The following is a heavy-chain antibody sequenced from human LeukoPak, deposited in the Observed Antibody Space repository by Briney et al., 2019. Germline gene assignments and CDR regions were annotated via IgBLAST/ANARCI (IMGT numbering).Heavy chain of an antibody. CDR2: IYYTGTT. Sequence: SETLSLTCTVSGGFISSYYWSWIRQPPGKGLEWIGYIYYTGTTNYNPSLKSRVTMSADTSKNQFSLKLTSVTAADTAVYYCARSFGEMRPVDYWGQGTLVTVSS. V-gene: IGHV4-59*08. CDR1: GGFISSYY. D-gene: IGHD3-10*01. J-gene: IGHJ4*02. CDR3: ARSFGEMRPVDY.